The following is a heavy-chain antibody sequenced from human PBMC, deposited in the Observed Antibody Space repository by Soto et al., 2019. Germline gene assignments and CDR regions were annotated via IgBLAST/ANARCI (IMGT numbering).Heavy chain of an antibody. CDR1: GFSLSNARMG. Sequence: SGPTLVNPTETLTLTCTVSGFSLSNARMGVSWIRQPPGKALEWLAHIFSNDEKSYSTSLKSRLTISKDTSKSQVVLTMTNMDPVDTATYYCARIAYHDYGDYNAVVDYWGQGTLVTVSS. D-gene: IGHD4-17*01. CDR3: ARIAYHDYGDYNAVVDY. V-gene: IGHV2-26*01. CDR2: IFSNDEK. J-gene: IGHJ4*02.